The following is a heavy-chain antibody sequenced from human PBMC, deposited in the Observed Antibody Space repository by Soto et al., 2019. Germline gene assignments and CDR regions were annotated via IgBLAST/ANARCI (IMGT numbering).Heavy chain of an antibody. CDR2: IGSSSSYI. D-gene: IGHD2-2*01. Sequence: EVQLAESGGALVQPGGSLRLSCTASGFTFSICWMSWVRQAPGKGLEWVSSIGSSSSYIYYADSVKGRFTISRDNAKNSLYLQMNSLRAEDTAVYYCARGPRFQLLPFDYWGQGTLVTVSS. J-gene: IGHJ4*02. CDR3: ARGPRFQLLPFDY. CDR1: GFTFSICW. V-gene: IGHV3-21*01.